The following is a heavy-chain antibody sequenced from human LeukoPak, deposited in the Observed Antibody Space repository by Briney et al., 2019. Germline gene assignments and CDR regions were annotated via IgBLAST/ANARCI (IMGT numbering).Heavy chain of an antibody. D-gene: IGHD2-2*01. CDR2: ISGSGGST. V-gene: IGHV3-23*01. J-gene: IGHJ3*02. Sequence: GGSLRLSCAASGFTFSSYAMSWVRQAPGKGLEWVSAISGSGGSTYYADSVKGRFTISRDNSKNTLYLQMNSLRAEDTAVYYCAKDPGFIAVVPAAIAFDIWGQGTMVTVSS. CDR1: GFTFSSYA. CDR3: AKDPGFIAVVPAAIAFDI.